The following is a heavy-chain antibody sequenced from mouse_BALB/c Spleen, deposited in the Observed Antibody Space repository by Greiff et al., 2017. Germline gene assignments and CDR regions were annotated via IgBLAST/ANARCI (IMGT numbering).Heavy chain of an antibody. CDR3: ARGGVITEGFAY. V-gene: IGHV5-6-5*01. CDR2: ISSGGST. Sequence: EVKVVESGGGLVKPGGSLKLSCAASGFTFSSYAMSWVRQTPEKRLEWVASISSGGSTYYPDSVKGRFTISRDNARNILYLQMSSLRSEDTAMYYCARGGVITEGFAYWGQGTLVTVSA. D-gene: IGHD2-4*01. J-gene: IGHJ3*01. CDR1: GFTFSSYA.